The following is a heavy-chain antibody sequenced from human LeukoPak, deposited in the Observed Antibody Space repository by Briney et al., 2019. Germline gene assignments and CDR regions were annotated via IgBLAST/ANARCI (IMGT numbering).Heavy chain of an antibody. Sequence: GGSLRLSCVASGFTFSSHWMSWVRQAPGKGLEWVAKIKYDGSEKYYVDSVKGRFTISRDNAKNSLYLQMNSLRAEDTAVYYCARDKQQLYDYWGQGTLVTVSS. V-gene: IGHV3-7*01. J-gene: IGHJ4*02. CDR2: IKYDGSEK. D-gene: IGHD6-13*01. CDR1: GFTFSSHW. CDR3: ARDKQQLYDY.